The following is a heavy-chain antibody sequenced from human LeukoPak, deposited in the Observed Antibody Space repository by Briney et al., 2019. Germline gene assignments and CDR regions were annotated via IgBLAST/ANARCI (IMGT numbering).Heavy chain of an antibody. Sequence: SVTVSFTSSVCTFTIYAISWVRQAPGQGQEWMGGIIPIFGTGNYAHKFKGRGTITADESTSTAYMELTSLRSEDTAVYYCARDRFRRTPLDYFDYWGQGTLVTVSS. CDR2: IIPIFGTG. D-gene: IGHD1-1*01. J-gene: IGHJ4*02. CDR3: ARDRFRRTPLDYFDY. V-gene: IGHV1-69*13. CDR1: VCTFTIYA.